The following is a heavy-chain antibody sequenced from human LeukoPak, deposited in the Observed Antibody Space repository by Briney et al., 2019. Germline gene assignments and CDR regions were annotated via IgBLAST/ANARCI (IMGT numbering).Heavy chain of an antibody. Sequence: TGGSLRLSCAASGFTFSSYGMHWVRQAPGKGLEWVAVISYDGSNKYYADSVKGRFTISRDNSKNTLYLQMNSLRAEDTAVYYCAKGPGYSSGWPLNWGQGTLVTVSS. CDR2: ISYDGSNK. CDR1: GFTFSSYG. CDR3: AKGPGYSSGWPLN. J-gene: IGHJ4*02. D-gene: IGHD6-19*01. V-gene: IGHV3-30*18.